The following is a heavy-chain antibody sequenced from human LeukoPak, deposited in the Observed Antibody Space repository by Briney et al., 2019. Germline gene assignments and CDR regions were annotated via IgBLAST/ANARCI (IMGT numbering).Heavy chain of an antibody. CDR3: AKGFFFNYYDSSGYSPLDY. V-gene: IGHV3-53*01. J-gene: IGHJ4*02. CDR2: IYSGGST. Sequence: GGSLRLSCAASGFTVSSNYMSWVRQAPGKGLEWVSVIYSGGSTYYADSVKGRFTISRDNSKNTLYLQMNSLRAEDTAVYYCAKGFFFNYYDSSGYSPLDYWGQGTLVTVSS. D-gene: IGHD3-22*01. CDR1: GFTVSSNY.